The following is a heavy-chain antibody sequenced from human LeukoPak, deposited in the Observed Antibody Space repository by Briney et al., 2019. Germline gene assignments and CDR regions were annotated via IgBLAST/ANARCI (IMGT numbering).Heavy chain of an antibody. D-gene: IGHD2-15*01. CDR3: ARRGYGGGGYYFDY. Sequence: QPGGSLRLSCAASGFTFSSYWMTLVRQAPGKGLEWVANIKQDGSEKYYVDSVKGRFTISRDNAKNSLYLQMNSLTAEDTAVYYCARRGYGGGGYYFDYWGQGTLVTVSS. CDR1: GFTFSSYW. V-gene: IGHV3-7*01. J-gene: IGHJ4*02. CDR2: IKQDGSEK.